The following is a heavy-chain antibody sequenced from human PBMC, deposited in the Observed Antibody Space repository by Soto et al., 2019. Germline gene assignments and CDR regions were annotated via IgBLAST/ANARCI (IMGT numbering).Heavy chain of an antibody. Sequence: PAGSLRLSCAASGFTFSIYVMHLVCQAQGKGLEWVAVIWYDGSNKYYADSVKGRFTISRDNSKNTLYLQMNSLRAEDTTVYYCARGVPHYSSSWYSADFDYWGQGTLVTSPQ. V-gene: IGHV3-33*01. CDR1: GFTFSIYV. CDR3: ARGVPHYSSSWYSADFDY. CDR2: IWYDGSNK. D-gene: IGHD6-13*01. J-gene: IGHJ4*02.